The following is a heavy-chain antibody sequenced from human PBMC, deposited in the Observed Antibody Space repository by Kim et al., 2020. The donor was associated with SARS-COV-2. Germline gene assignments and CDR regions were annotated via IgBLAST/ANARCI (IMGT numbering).Heavy chain of an antibody. CDR1: GFTFSIYG. CDR2: IWYDGSNK. Sequence: GGSLRLSCAASGFTFSIYGMHWVRQAPGKGLEWVAVIWYDGSNKYYADSGKGRFTISRDNSKKTLYLQMNSLRAEDTAVYYCARDLEGVDTAMALDYWGQGTLVTVSS. D-gene: IGHD5-18*01. V-gene: IGHV3-33*08. J-gene: IGHJ4*02. CDR3: ARDLEGVDTAMALDY.